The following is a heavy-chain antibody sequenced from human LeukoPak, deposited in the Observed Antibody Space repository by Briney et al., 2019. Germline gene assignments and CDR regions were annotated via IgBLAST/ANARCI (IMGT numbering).Heavy chain of an antibody. Sequence: GGSLRLSCAASGFTFSDYYMSWIRQAPGKGLEWVSYISSSGSTIYYADSVKGRFTISRDNAKNSLYLQMNSLRAEDTAVYYCAREGLGELLENYYYYGMDVWGQGTTVTVSS. V-gene: IGHV3-11*04. CDR3: AREGLGELLENYYYYGMDV. D-gene: IGHD3-10*01. J-gene: IGHJ6*02. CDR1: GFTFSDYY. CDR2: ISSSGSTI.